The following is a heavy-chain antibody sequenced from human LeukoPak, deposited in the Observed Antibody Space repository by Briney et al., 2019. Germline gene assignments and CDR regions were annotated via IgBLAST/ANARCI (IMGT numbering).Heavy chain of an antibody. Sequence: PGGSLRLSCAASGFIFRNYWMSWVRQAPGKGLEWVANIKPDGSERDYVDSVKGRFTISRDNAKNSLDLEMNSLRAEDTAVYYCARVRTKEGRDSWGQGTLVTVSS. CDR1: GFIFRNYW. CDR3: ARVRTKEGRDS. CDR2: IKPDGSER. J-gene: IGHJ5*01. V-gene: IGHV3-7*04. D-gene: IGHD1-7*01.